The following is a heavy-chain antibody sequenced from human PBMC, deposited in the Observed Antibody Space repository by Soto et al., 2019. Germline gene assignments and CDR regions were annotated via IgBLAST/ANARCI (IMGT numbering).Heavy chain of an antibody. Sequence: QVQLVQSGAEVKKPGASVKVSCTASGYTFTHYAIHWVRHAPGQRLEWIGFINAGSGNTKYSQTFQGRLTLPKATSARTAYRVLSSLGSDDTAKFYGARILAEVGPWGHGTLVTVSS. V-gene: IGHV1-3*01. CDR3: ARILAEVGP. CDR2: INAGSGNT. J-gene: IGHJ5*02. CDR1: GYTFTHYA. D-gene: IGHD3-3*02.